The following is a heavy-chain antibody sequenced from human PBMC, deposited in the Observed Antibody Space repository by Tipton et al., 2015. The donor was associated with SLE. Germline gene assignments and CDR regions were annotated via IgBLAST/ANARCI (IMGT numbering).Heavy chain of an antibody. V-gene: IGHV5-51*03. Sequence: QSGAEVKKPGESLKISCKGSGYSFTSYWIGWVRQMPGKGLEWMGIIYPGDSDTRYSPSFQGQVTISADKSISTAYLQWSSLKASDTAMYYCARRVRGSGYPGDAFDIWGQGTMVTVSS. CDR1: GYSFTSYW. CDR3: ARRVRGSGYPGDAFDI. J-gene: IGHJ3*02. D-gene: IGHD5-12*01. CDR2: IYPGDSDT.